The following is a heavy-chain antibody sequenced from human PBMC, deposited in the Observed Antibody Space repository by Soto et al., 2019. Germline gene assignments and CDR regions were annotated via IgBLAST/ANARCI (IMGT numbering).Heavy chain of an antibody. Sequence: PSETLSLTCIVSGGSISGYYWSWIRQSPGKGLEWIGYIYDSGTTNYNPSLRSRVTFSIDMSQNQFSLKLTSLTAADTAVYYCVRGYCSGGNCFNAYDRWGQGTWVSV. D-gene: IGHD2-15*01. J-gene: IGHJ3*01. CDR1: GGSISGYY. CDR2: IYDSGTT. CDR3: VRGYCSGGNCFNAYDR. V-gene: IGHV4-59*01.